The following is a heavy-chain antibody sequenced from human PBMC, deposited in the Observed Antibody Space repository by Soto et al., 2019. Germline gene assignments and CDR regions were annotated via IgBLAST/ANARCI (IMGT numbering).Heavy chain of an antibody. D-gene: IGHD3-22*01. CDR2: IWYDVGEK. CDR3: ARGYSSGFYYGMDV. CDR1: LFTFSGHG. Sequence: ALRVSWAASLFTFSGHGRHWVLHAPWQVLECLAVIWYDVGEKYYVDSVKGRFTISRDNSKNTLFLQMNSLRAEDTAVYYCARGYSSGFYYGMDVWGQGTMVTVSS. V-gene: IGHV3-33*08. J-gene: IGHJ6*02.